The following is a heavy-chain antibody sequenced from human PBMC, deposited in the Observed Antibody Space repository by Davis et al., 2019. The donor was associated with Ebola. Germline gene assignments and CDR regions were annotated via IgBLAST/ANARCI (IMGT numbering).Heavy chain of an antibody. J-gene: IGHJ6*02. CDR3: AKDRCSSRRCQDFYYGMDV. Sequence: GGSLRLSCAASGFTFNSYDMHWVRQAPGKGLEWLAVISDDGSNKYYADSVEGRFTISRDNSKETLYLQVNSLRAEDTAVYYCAKDRCSSRRCQDFYYGMDVWGQGTTVTVSS. D-gene: IGHD2-2*01. CDR1: GFTFNSYD. V-gene: IGHV3-30*18. CDR2: ISDDGSNK.